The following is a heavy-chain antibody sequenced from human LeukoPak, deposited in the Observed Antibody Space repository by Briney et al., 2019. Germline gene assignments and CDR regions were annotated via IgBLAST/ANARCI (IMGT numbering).Heavy chain of an antibody. CDR2: IKQDGSEK. D-gene: IGHD6-6*01. J-gene: IGHJ6*03. Sequence: QPGGSLRLSCAASGFTFSSYWMSWVRQAPGKGLEWVSNIKQDGSEKYYVDSVKGRFTISRDNAKNSLYLQMNSLRAEDTDVYYCAGDREYSSSSGFGYYYYYYMDVWGKGTTVTVSS. CDR3: AGDREYSSSSGFGYYYYYYMDV. CDR1: GFTFSSYW. V-gene: IGHV3-7*01.